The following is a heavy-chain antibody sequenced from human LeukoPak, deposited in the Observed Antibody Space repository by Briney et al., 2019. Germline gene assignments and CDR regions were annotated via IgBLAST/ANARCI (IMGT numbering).Heavy chain of an antibody. CDR2: IYYSGST. J-gene: IGHJ4*02. Sequence: PSETLSLTCTVSGGSISSGGYYWSWIRQHPGKGLEWIGYIYYSGSTYYNPSLKSRVTFSADTSKNQFSLKLSSVTAADTAVYYCARARSAAGNFDYWGQGTLVTVSS. V-gene: IGHV4-31*03. D-gene: IGHD6-13*01. CDR3: ARARSAAGNFDY. CDR1: GGSISSGGYY.